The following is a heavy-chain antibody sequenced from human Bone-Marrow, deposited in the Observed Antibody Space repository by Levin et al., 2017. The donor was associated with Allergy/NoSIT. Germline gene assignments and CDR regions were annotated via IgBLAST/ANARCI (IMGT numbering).Heavy chain of an antibody. CDR3: AKDLEYCSGASCSAGDEMDY. CDR1: GFNFRNYW. J-gene: IGHJ4*02. Sequence: AGGSLRLSCTVSGFNFRNYWMHWVRQAPGKGPVWVSRINGDGSRIAYADSVKGRFTISRDNAKNTLYLQMSSLRTEDTAWYYCAKDLEYCSGASCSAGDEMDYWGQGTLVTVSS. V-gene: IGHV3-74*01. D-gene: IGHD2-15*01. CDR2: INGDGSRI.